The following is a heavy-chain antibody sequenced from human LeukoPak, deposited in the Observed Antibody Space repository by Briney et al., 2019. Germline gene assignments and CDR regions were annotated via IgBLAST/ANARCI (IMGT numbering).Heavy chain of an antibody. Sequence: GGSLRLSCAASGFTFSDYYMSWMRQAPGKGLEGVSYISTSGSTIYYADSVKGRFTISRHNAKNSLSLHMNSLRAEDTAVYYCARHAGSYYFVYWGQGAPVTVSS. J-gene: IGHJ4*02. CDR2: ISTSGSTI. CDR1: GFTFSDYY. V-gene: IGHV3-11*01. CDR3: ARHAGSYYFVY. D-gene: IGHD3-10*01.